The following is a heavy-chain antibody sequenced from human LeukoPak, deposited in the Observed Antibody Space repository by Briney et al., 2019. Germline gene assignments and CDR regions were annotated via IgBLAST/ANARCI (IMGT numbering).Heavy chain of an antibody. D-gene: IGHD6-13*01. CDR2: INAGNGNT. Sequence: ASVKVSCKASGYTFTSYAMHWVRQAPGQRLEWMGWINAGNGNTEYSQKFQGRVTITRDTSASTAYMELSSLRSEDTAVYYCARLESSSWDFDYWGQGTLVTVSS. J-gene: IGHJ4*02. CDR1: GYTFTSYA. V-gene: IGHV1-3*01. CDR3: ARLESSSWDFDY.